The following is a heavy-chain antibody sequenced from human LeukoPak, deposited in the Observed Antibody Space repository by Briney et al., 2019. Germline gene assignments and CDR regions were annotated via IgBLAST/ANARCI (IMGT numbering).Heavy chain of an antibody. V-gene: IGHV3-30*01. CDR3: ARGGSGAADTRYYYYYYMDV. CDR2: ISYDGSNK. D-gene: IGHD3-10*01. Sequence: PGGSLRLSCAASGFTFSSYAMHWVRQAPGKGLEWVAVISYDGSNKYYADSVKGRFTISRDNSKNTLYLQMNSLRAEDTAVYYCARGGSGAADTRYYYYYYMDVWGQGTLVTVSS. CDR1: GFTFSSYA. J-gene: IGHJ6*03.